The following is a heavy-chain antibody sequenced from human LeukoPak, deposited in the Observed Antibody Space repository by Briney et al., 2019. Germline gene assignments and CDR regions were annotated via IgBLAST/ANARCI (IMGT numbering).Heavy chain of an antibody. CDR2: INPNSGGT. V-gene: IGHV1-8*02. Sequence: GASVKVSCKASGYTFNSYGISWVRQAPGQGLEWMGWINPNSGGTNYAQKFQGRVTMTRNTSISTAYMELSSLRSEDTAVYYCARIKVDTLTNAFDIWGQGTMVTVSS. CDR3: ARIKVDTLTNAFDI. CDR1: GYTFNSYG. D-gene: IGHD5-18*01. J-gene: IGHJ3*02.